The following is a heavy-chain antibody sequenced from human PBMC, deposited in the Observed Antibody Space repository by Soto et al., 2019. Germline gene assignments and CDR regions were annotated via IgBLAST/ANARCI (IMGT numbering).Heavy chain of an antibody. CDR2: ISGGGSTT. CDR3: AKDIALSCPKRFDS. V-gene: IGHV3-23*01. D-gene: IGHD6-13*01. J-gene: IGHJ5*01. CDR1: GFVFRRNA. Sequence: GGSLRLSCVVSGFVFRRNAMNWVRQAPGKGLEWVSSISGGGSTTYYADSVKGRFTISRDNSKNTLFLQANSLRAEDSATYSCAKDIALSCPKRFDSWGPGTRVTVSS.